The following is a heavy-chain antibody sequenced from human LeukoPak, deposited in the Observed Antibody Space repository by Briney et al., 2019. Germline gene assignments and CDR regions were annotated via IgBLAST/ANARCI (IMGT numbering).Heavy chain of an antibody. Sequence: PSETLSLTCTVSGGSISSGDYYWSWIPQPPRKGLEWIGYIYYSGSTYYNPSLKSRVTISVDTSKNQFSLKLSSVTAADTAVYYCARDRWRWGSMQYYFDYWGQGTLVTVSS. CDR1: GGSISSGDYY. CDR3: ARDRWRWGSMQYYFDY. CDR2: IYYSGST. V-gene: IGHV4-30-4*01. D-gene: IGHD5-24*01. J-gene: IGHJ4*02.